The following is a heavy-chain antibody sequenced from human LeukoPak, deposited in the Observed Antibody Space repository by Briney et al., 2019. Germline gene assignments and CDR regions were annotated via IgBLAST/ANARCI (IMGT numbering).Heavy chain of an antibody. CDR1: GFTFSSYS. CDR2: ISSSSSYI. Sequence: GGSLRLSCAASGFTFSSYSMNWVRQAPGKGLEWVSSISSSSSYIYYADSVKGRFTISRDNAKNSLYLQMNSLRAEDTAVYYCARVGLLDYYYYYMDVWGEGTTVTISS. J-gene: IGHJ6*03. D-gene: IGHD2-8*02. V-gene: IGHV3-21*01. CDR3: ARVGLLDYYYYYMDV.